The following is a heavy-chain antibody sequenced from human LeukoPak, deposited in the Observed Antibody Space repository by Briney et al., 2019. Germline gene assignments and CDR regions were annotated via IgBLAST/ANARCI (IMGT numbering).Heavy chain of an antibody. D-gene: IGHD1-1*01. CDR3: ARDSPMGNWNRKGCDY. Sequence: ASVKVSCKASGYTFTGYYMHWVRQAPGQGLEWMGWINPNSGGTNYAQKFQGRVTITADKSTSTAYMELSSLRSEGTAVYYCARDSPMGNWNRKGCDYWGQGTLVTVSS. CDR2: INPNSGGT. J-gene: IGHJ4*02. V-gene: IGHV1-2*02. CDR1: GYTFTGYY.